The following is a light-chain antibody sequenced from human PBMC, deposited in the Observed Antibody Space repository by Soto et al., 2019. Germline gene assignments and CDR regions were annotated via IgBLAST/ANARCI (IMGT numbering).Light chain of an antibody. CDR3: QQRSNWPPIT. Sequence: EVVLTQSPATLSLSPGERATLSCRASQSISSYLAWYQQKPGQAPRLLIYDASNRATGIPARFSGSGSGTDFTLTISSLEPEDFAAYYCQQRSNWPPITFGHGTRLEIK. V-gene: IGKV3-11*01. CDR2: DAS. CDR1: QSISSY. J-gene: IGKJ5*01.